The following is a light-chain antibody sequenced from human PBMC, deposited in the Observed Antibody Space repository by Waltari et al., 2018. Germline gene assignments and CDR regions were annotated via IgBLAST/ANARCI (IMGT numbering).Light chain of an antibody. Sequence: QSALTQPRSVSGSPGQSVTISCTGTSGDVGGYNYVSWYQQHPGKAPKLMIYDVSERPSGVPDRCSGSKSGNTASLPISGLQADDEADYSCSSYVGSQTVGVGGGTKLTVL. V-gene: IGLV2-11*01. CDR3: SSYVGSQTVG. J-gene: IGLJ2*01. CDR1: SGDVGGYNY. CDR2: DVS.